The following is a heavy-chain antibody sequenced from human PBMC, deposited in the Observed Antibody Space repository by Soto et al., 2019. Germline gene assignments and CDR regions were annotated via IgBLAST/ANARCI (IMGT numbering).Heavy chain of an antibody. CDR3: VRDRGIPEALKV. D-gene: IGHD3-10*01. J-gene: IGHJ3*01. CDR1: GFPFTPFW. V-gene: IGHV3-74*01. CDR2: INSDGSTK. Sequence: EVPVVESGGGLVQPGESLRLSCAASGFPFTPFWMHWVRQAPGKGLVWLSHINSDGSTKVYADSVKGRFTISRDNAKNTLYLQMSSLKAEDTAVYYCVRDRGIPEALKVWGRGTMVTVSS.